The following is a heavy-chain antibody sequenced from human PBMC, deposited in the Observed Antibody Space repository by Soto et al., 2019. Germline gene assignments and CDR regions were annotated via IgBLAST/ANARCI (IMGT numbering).Heavy chain of an antibody. CDR1: GFTFSSYA. J-gene: IGHJ6*02. CDR2: ISGSGGST. CDR3: AKDQPDRPELLWFGEPPSPSYGMDV. V-gene: IGHV3-23*01. D-gene: IGHD3-10*01. Sequence: PGGSLRLSCAASGFTFSSYAMSWVRQAPGKGLEWVSAISGSGGSTYYADSVKGRFTISRDNSKNTLYLQMNSLRAEDTAVYYCAKDQPDRPELLWFGEPPSPSYGMDVWGQGTTVTVSS.